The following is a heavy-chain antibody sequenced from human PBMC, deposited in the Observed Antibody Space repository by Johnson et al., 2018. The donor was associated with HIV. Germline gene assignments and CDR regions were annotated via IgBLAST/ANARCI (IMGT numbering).Heavy chain of an antibody. J-gene: IGHJ3*02. CDR3: STSTASDALYI. Sequence: QVHLVESGGGVVQPGRSLRLSCAASGFTFSNYGMHWVRQAPGKGLEWVAFIWYDGTNKYYADSVKGRFTISRDNSKNTLDLQMNSLRGEDAAVYYCSTSTASDALYIWGQGTIVTVSS. CDR1: GFTFSNYG. D-gene: IGHD1-1*01. CDR2: IWYDGTNK. V-gene: IGHV3-33*01.